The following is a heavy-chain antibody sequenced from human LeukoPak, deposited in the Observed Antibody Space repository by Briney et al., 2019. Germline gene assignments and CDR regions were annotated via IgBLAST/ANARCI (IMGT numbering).Heavy chain of an antibody. Sequence: PSDTLSLTCTVSGYSITSGYYLGWIRHPPGKGLEWIGRIYHSVKTYYNSSLESRVTISVDTSKNQFSLMLSSVTAADTAVYYCARDQIVVVPDVPRYMDVWGKGTTVTVSS. D-gene: IGHD2-2*01. CDR1: GYSITSGYY. J-gene: IGHJ6*03. CDR2: IYHSVKT. V-gene: IGHV4-38-2*02. CDR3: ARDQIVVVPDVPRYMDV.